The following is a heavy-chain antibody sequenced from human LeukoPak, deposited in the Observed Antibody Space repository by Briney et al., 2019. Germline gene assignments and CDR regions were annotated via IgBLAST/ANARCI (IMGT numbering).Heavy chain of an antibody. CDR2: INHSGST. CDR3: ARDPHTPISSSWYKINYYYYGMDV. V-gene: IGHV4-34*01. Sequence: PSETLPLTCAVYGGSFSGYYWSWIRQPPGKGLEWIGEINHSGSTNYNPSLKSRVTISIDTSKNQFSLKLSSVTAADTAVYYCARDPHTPISSSWYKINYYYYGMDVWGQGTTVTVSS. D-gene: IGHD6-13*01. J-gene: IGHJ6*02. CDR1: GGSFSGYY.